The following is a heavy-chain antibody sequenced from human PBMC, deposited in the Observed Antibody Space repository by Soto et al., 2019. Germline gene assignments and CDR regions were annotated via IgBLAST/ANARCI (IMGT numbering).Heavy chain of an antibody. CDR3: AKDSGGWLRSPLDY. CDR1: GFTFSNYA. J-gene: IGHJ4*02. V-gene: IGHV3-23*01. Sequence: EVQVLESGGGLVQPGGSLRLSCAASGFTFSNYAMSWVRQAPGKGLEWVSGISGSGGSTDYADSVKGRFTISRDNSKNTLDLQMNSLRAEDTAVYYCAKDSGGWLRSPLDYWGQGTLVTVSS. CDR2: ISGSGGST. D-gene: IGHD5-12*01.